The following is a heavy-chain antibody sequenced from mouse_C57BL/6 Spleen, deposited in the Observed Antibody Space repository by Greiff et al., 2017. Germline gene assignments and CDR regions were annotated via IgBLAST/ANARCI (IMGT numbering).Heavy chain of an antibody. Sequence: VQLQQPGAELVKPGASVKMSCKASGYTFTSYWITWVKQRPGQGLEWIGDIYPGSGSTNYNAEFKSKATLTVDTTSSTAYMQLSSLTSEDSAVYYCARAVTEYYAMDYWGQGTSVTVSS. V-gene: IGHV1-55*01. CDR1: GYTFTSYW. CDR2: IYPGSGST. J-gene: IGHJ4*01. D-gene: IGHD2-1*01. CDR3: ARAVTEYYAMDY.